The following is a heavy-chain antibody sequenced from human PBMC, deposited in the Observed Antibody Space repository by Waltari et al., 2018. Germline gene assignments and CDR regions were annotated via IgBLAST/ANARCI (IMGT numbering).Heavy chain of an antibody. CDR3: AGVFPSIQLWSAVSFYYYGMDV. V-gene: IGHV4-34*01. CDR1: GGSFSGYY. CDR2: LNQSGST. J-gene: IGHJ6*02. D-gene: IGHD5-18*01. Sequence: QVQLQQWGAGLLKPSETLSLTCAVYGGSFSGYYWSWIRQPPGKGLEWIGELNQSGSTNYNPSLNTRCTISVATSKNQYSLKLSSVTAADPAVYYCAGVFPSIQLWSAVSFYYYGMDVWGQGTTVSVSS.